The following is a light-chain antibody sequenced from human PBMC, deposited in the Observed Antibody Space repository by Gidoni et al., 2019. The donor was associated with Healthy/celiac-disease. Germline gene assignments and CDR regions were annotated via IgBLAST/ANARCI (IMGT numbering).Light chain of an antibody. CDR1: QSVLYSSNNKNY. V-gene: IGKV4-1*01. J-gene: IGKJ3*01. CDR2: WAS. CDR3: QQYYSTPRFT. Sequence: TQSPDSLAVSLGERATINCKSSQSVLYSSNNKNYLAWYQQKPGQPPKLLIYWASTRESGVPDRFSGSGSGTDFTLTISSLQAEDVAVYYCQQYYSTPRFTFGPGTKVDIK.